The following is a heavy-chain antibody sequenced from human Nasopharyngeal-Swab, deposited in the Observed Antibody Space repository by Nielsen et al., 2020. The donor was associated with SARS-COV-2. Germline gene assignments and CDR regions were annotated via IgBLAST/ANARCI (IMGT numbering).Heavy chain of an antibody. Sequence: GGSLRLSCAASGFTFSSYWTHWVRHAPGKGLVWVSRINSDGSSTSYADSVKGRFTISRDNAKNTLYLQMNSLRAEDTAVYYCARWSSSWSLVTWGQGTLVTVSS. CDR1: GFTFSSYW. V-gene: IGHV3-74*01. CDR2: INSDGSST. CDR3: ARWSSSWSLVT. J-gene: IGHJ4*02. D-gene: IGHD6-13*01.